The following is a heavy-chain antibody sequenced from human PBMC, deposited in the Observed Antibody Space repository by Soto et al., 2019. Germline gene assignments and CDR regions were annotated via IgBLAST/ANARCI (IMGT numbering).Heavy chain of an antibody. D-gene: IGHD3-22*01. Sequence: GASVKVSCKASGYTFTSYGISWVRQAPGQGLEWMGWISAYNGNTNYAQKLQGRVTMTTDTSTSTAYMELRSLRSDDTAVYYCARDGSYSYYYDSSALGNFDYWGQGTLVTGSS. CDR1: GYTFTSYG. J-gene: IGHJ4*02. V-gene: IGHV1-18*01. CDR2: ISAYNGNT. CDR3: ARDGSYSYYYDSSALGNFDY.